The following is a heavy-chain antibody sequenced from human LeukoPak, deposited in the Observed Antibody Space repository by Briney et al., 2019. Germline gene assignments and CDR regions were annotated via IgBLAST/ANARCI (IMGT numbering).Heavy chain of an antibody. V-gene: IGHV3-7*01. Sequence: GGSLRLSCAASGFIFSDHYMNWVRQAPGKGLEWVANIKQDGSEEYYVDSVKGRFTISRDNAKNSLYLQMNSLRAEDTAVYYCARDGLGSAFDYWGQGTLVTVSS. J-gene: IGHJ4*02. CDR2: IKQDGSEE. CDR1: GFIFSDHY. CDR3: ARDGLGSAFDY. D-gene: IGHD3/OR15-3a*01.